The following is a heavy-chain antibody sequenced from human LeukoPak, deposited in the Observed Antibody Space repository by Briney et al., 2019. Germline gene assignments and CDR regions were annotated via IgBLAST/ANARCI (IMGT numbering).Heavy chain of an antibody. CDR1: GGSISSSTYY. V-gene: IGHV4-39*01. D-gene: IGHD1-20*01. J-gene: IGHJ4*02. CDR3: ARITGTPTHFDY. Sequence: PSETLSLTCSVSGGSISSSTYYWGWVRQPPGKGLEWVGTIFYRGSTFYNPSLKSRVTISVHTSKNQFSLKLSSVTAADTAVYSCARITGTPTHFDYWGQGTLVTVSS. CDR2: IFYRGST.